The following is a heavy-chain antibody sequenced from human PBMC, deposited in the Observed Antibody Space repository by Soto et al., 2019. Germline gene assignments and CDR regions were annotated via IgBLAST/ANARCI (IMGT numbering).Heavy chain of an antibody. Sequence: AQLVESGGGLVQPGGSLRLSCAASGFTFSNYWMHWVRQVPGQGPMWVSRLHRDGSRTDYADSVRGRFTIFRDNARNTLYLQMNRLRAEDTAMYYCARDLGGAGSYWGQGTLVTVSS. CDR3: ARDLGGAGSY. CDR2: LHRDGSRT. V-gene: IGHV3-74*01. J-gene: IGHJ4*02. D-gene: IGHD1-26*01. CDR1: GFTFSNYW.